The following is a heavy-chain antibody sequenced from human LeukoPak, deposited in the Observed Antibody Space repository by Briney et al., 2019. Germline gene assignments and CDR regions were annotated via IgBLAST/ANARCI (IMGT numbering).Heavy chain of an antibody. CDR3: ATDLGSSRPNF. J-gene: IGHJ4*02. D-gene: IGHD6-13*01. V-gene: IGHV3-48*03. CDR2: ISTSGGTI. Sequence: GGSLRLSCAASGFLFSSYEMNWVRQAPGKGLEWVSYISTSGGTIYYADSVKGRFTISRDNAKNSLYLQMNSLRAEDTAVYYCATDLGSSRPNFWGQGILVTVSS. CDR1: GFLFSSYE.